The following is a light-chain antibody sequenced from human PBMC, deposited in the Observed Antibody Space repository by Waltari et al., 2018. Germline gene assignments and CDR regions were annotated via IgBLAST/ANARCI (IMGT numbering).Light chain of an antibody. J-gene: IGKJ4*01. CDR1: RSVLSISNNKNY. CDR2: WAS. Sequence: IEMTQSPESLAVSLGERAIIHSKSGRSVLSISNNKNYLAWFQQKPRQAPKLLIYWASTRASGISDRFSGTGSETDFTLTISSLQVEDVALYFCQQYYDTPTFARGTRVEIK. CDR3: QQYYDTPT. V-gene: IGKV4-1*01.